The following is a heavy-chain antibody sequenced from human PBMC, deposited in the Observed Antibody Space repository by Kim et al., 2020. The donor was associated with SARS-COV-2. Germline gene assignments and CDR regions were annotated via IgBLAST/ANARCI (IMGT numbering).Heavy chain of an antibody. D-gene: IGHD6-19*01. Sequence: GGSLRLSCAASGFTFSSYSMNWVRQAPGKGLEWVSSISSSSSYIYYADSVKGRFTISRDNAKNSLYLQMNSLRAEDTAVYYCARGSSGWVGFDAFDIWGQGTMVTVSS. CDR1: GFTFSSYS. CDR2: ISSSSSYI. V-gene: IGHV3-21*01. J-gene: IGHJ3*02. CDR3: ARGSSGWVGFDAFDI.